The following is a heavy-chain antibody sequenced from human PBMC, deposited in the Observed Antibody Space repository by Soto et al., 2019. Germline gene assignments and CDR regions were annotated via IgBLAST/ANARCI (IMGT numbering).Heavy chain of an antibody. Sequence: ASVKVSCKASGYTFTGYYMHWVRQAPGQGLEWMGWINPNSGGTNYAQKFQGGVTMTRDTSISTAYMELSRLRSDDTAVYYCARDVDTAMVSWFDPWGQGTLVTVSS. CDR1: GYTFTGYY. J-gene: IGHJ5*02. CDR2: INPNSGGT. D-gene: IGHD5-18*01. CDR3: ARDVDTAMVSWFDP. V-gene: IGHV1-2*02.